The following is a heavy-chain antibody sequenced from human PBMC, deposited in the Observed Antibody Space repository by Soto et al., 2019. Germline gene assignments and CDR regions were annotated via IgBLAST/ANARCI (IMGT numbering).Heavy chain of an antibody. CDR2: IGGSGSSA. V-gene: IGHV3-23*01. Sequence: EVQLLASGGGLVQPGGSLRLSCVASGFTFKNFAVSWVRQAPGKGMEWVSAIGGSGSSANYADSVKGRFTVSRDDSKSTLYLQMSGLRVDDTALYYCAKDAVAYNGEWDWFDLWGQGTLVTVSS. D-gene: IGHD3-10*01. J-gene: IGHJ5*02. CDR3: AKDAVAYNGEWDWFDL. CDR1: GFTFKNFA.